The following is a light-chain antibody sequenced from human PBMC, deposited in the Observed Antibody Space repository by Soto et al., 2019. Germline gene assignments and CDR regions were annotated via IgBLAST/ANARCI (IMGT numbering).Light chain of an antibody. CDR2: EVS. CDR1: SSDVGGYNY. J-gene: IGLJ1*01. V-gene: IGLV2-14*01. Sequence: QPALTQPASVSGSPGQSITISCTGSSSDVGGYNYVSWYQQHPGKAPKLIIYEVSNRPSGVSNRFSGSKSGNTASLTISGLQAEDEADYYCSSYTTNSTPYVFGTGTKVTVL. CDR3: SSYTTNSTPYV.